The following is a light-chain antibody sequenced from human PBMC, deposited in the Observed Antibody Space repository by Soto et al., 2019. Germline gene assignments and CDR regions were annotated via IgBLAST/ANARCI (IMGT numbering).Light chain of an antibody. CDR2: EGH. CDR3: CLYVGASTFV. V-gene: IGLV2-23*01. Sequence: QSALAQPASVSGSTGKSITISCTGARGYVGTYSLVSWYQQHPGKAPKFVIYEGHKRPSGVPARFSGSTCVYTASLTISGLQTDDEADYYCCLYVGASTFVFGAGTKVTVL. CDR1: RGYVGTYSL. J-gene: IGLJ1*01.